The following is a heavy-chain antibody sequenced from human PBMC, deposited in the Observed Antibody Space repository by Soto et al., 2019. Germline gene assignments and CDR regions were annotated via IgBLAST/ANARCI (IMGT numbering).Heavy chain of an antibody. CDR3: ARTDYGGNSPFDF. V-gene: IGHV2-5*02. D-gene: IGHD4-17*01. CDR2: IYWDDDK. CDR1: GFSLSTSGVG. Sequence: QITLKESGPTLVKPTQTLTLTCTFTGFSLSTSGVGVGWISQPPGKALEWLAIIYWDDDKRYSPSLKSRHNTTTTTSKNQVVLTMTNMDPVDTATYYCARTDYGGNSPFDFWGQGTLVTVSS. J-gene: IGHJ4*02.